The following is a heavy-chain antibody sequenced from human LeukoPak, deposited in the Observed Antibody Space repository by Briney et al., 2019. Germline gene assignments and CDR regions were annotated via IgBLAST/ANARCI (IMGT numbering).Heavy chain of an antibody. CDR1: GFTFSSYG. Sequence: GRSLRLSCAASGFTFSSYGMHWVRQAPGKGLDWVAVISFDGSNYYYADSVKGGFTVSRDNYKNTLYLQMNGLRAEDTAVYYCAKDQARGFVGNNWFDPWGQGTLVTVSS. D-gene: IGHD2-15*01. CDR3: AKDQARGFVGNNWFDP. J-gene: IGHJ5*02. CDR2: ISFDGSNY. V-gene: IGHV3-30*18.